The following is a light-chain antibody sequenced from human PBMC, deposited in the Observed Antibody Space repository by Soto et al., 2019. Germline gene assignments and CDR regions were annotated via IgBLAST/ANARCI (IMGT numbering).Light chain of an antibody. Sequence: EIVLTQSPGTLSLSPGERATLSCRASQSVSSSYLAWYQQKPGQAPRLLIYGASTRATGIPARFSGSGSGTEFTLTIDSLQYEDFAVYYCQQRSNWPFFGQGTRLEIK. CDR3: QQRSNWPF. CDR1: QSVSSSY. J-gene: IGKJ5*01. V-gene: IGKV3D-20*02. CDR2: GAS.